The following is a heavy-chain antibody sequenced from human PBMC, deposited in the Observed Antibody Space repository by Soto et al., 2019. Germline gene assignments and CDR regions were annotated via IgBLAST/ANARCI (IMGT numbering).Heavy chain of an antibody. CDR1: GFTFSSYA. D-gene: IGHD3-9*01. J-gene: IGHJ6*02. Sequence: PGGSLRLSCAASGFTFSSYAMSWVRQAPGKGLEWVSAISGSGGSTYYADSVKGRFTISRDNSKNTLYLQMNSLRAEDTAVYYCAKGETYYDILTGYFSELPYGMDVWGQGTTVTVSS. CDR3: AKGETYYDILTGYFSELPYGMDV. CDR2: ISGSGGST. V-gene: IGHV3-23*01.